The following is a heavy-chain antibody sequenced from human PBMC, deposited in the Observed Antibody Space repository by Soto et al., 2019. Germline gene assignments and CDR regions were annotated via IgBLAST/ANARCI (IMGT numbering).Heavy chain of an antibody. CDR2: ISGNGYST. CDR3: AKGERTSGYDY. V-gene: IGHV3-23*01. Sequence: PGGSLRLSCSVSGFTFSNYAMGWVRQAPGKGLEWVSSISGNGYSTFYGDSVRGRFTISRDNPKNTLYLQMNSLRAEDTAVYYCAKGERTSGYDYWGQGTLVTVSS. D-gene: IGHD5-12*01. J-gene: IGHJ4*02. CDR1: GFTFSNYA.